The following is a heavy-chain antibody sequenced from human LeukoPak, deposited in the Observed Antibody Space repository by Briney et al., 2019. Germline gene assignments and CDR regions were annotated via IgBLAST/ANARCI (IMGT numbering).Heavy chain of an antibody. V-gene: IGHV1-2*02. Sequence: GASVKVSCKASGYTFTGYYMHWVRQAPGQGLPWMGWINPNTGVTNYAQKFQGRVTMTRATSINTAYMELDRLTSDDTAIYYCARSYCGGDCYWTIDYWGQGTLVTVSS. J-gene: IGHJ4*02. CDR2: INPNTGVT. CDR1: GYTFTGYY. CDR3: ARSYCGGDCYWTIDY. D-gene: IGHD2-21*02.